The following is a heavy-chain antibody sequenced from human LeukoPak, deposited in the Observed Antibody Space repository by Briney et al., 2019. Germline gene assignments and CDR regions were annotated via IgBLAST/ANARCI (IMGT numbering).Heavy chain of an antibody. V-gene: IGHV3-30*18. CDR1: GFTFSSYG. J-gene: IGHJ3*02. CDR3: AKVFYCSSTSCLKAFDI. Sequence: GGSLRLSCAASGFTFSSYGMHWVRQAPGKGLEWVAVISYDGSNKYYADSVKGRFTISRDNSKNTLYLQMSSLRAEDTAVYYCAKVFYCSSTSCLKAFDIWGQGTMVTVSS. CDR2: ISYDGSNK. D-gene: IGHD2-2*01.